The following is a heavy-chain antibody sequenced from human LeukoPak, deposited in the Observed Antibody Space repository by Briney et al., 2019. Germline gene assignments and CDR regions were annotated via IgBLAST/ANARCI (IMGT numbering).Heavy chain of an antibody. Sequence: ASVKVSCKASGYTFTSYGISWVRQAPGQGLEWMGWISAYNGNTNYAQKLQGRVTMTTDTSTSTAYMELRSLRSDDTAVYYCARDWRTRYDLRFDYWGQGILVTVSS. CDR1: GYTFTSYG. D-gene: IGHD3-3*01. V-gene: IGHV1-18*01. J-gene: IGHJ4*02. CDR3: ARDWRTRYDLRFDY. CDR2: ISAYNGNT.